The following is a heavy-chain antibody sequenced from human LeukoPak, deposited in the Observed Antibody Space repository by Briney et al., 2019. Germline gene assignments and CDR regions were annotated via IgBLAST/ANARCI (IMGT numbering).Heavy chain of an antibody. D-gene: IGHD5-24*01. CDR1: EFTFSDYA. V-gene: IGHV3-30*01. J-gene: IGHJ4*02. CDR3: TRDAYNFNDFDY. Sequence: GGSLRLSCEVTEFTFSDYAMHWVRQAPGKGLEWLAVGSSHGKDGFYADSVRGRCTISRDNLKNTLYLQIDSLRPDDTAMYYCTRDAYNFNDFDYWGQGTLVTVSS. CDR2: GSSHGKDG.